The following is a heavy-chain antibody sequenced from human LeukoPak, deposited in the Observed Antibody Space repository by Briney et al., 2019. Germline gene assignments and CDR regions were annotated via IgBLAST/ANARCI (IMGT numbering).Heavy chain of an antibody. CDR2: IYYSGNS. CDR3: AKGSMIGSYYVLYYFDY. Sequence: SDTLSLTCAVSGYSISSTNWWGWIRQPPGKGLEWIGYIYYSGNSNYNPSLKSRVTMSVDTSKNQFSLNLSSVTALDTAVYYCAKGSMIGSYYVLYYFDYWGQGTLVTVSS. V-gene: IGHV4-28*06. J-gene: IGHJ4*02. D-gene: IGHD1-26*01. CDR1: GYSISSTNW.